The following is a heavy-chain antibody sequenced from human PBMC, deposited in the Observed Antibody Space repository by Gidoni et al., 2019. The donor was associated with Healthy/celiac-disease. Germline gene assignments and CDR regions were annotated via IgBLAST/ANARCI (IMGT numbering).Heavy chain of an antibody. J-gene: IGHJ4*02. CDR1: GVTFSSYA. Sequence: EVQLLESGGGVVQPGGSLRRSCAGSGVTFSSYAMSGVRQAPGKGLECVSAISGSGGSTYYADSVKGRFTISRDNSKNTLYLQMNSLRAEDTAVYYCAKDQARGRFDYWGQGTLVTVSS. CDR3: AKDQARGRFDY. D-gene: IGHD3-10*01. V-gene: IGHV3-23*01. CDR2: ISGSGGST.